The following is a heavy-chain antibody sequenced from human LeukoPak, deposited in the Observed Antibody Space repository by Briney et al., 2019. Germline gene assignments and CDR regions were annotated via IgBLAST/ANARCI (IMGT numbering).Heavy chain of an antibody. J-gene: IGHJ4*02. CDR3: ATGGSDSSDYFFGFY. V-gene: IGHV3-74*03. CDR2: INNGGSRT. CDR1: GFTFSNYW. D-gene: IGHD3-22*01. Sequence: GGSLRLSCAASGFTFSNYWMHWVRQAPGKGLVWVSRINNGGSRTMYADSVKGRFTISRDNARNTLYLQMNSLRAEDTAIYYCATGGSDSSDYFFGFYWGQGTLVTVYS.